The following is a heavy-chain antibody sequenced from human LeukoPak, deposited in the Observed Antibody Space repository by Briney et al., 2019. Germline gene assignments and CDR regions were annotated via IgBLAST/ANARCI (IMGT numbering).Heavy chain of an antibody. CDR3: VREVGYGSGNEFDY. CDR1: GFTVSSNY. Sequence: GGSLRLSCAASGFTVSSNYMSWVRQAPGKGLEWVSIIYRGGSTYYADSVKGRFTISRDNSKNTVYLQMDSLRAEDTAVYDCVREVGYGSGNEFDYWGQGTLVTVSS. CDR2: IYRGGST. J-gene: IGHJ4*02. D-gene: IGHD3-10*01. V-gene: IGHV3-53*01.